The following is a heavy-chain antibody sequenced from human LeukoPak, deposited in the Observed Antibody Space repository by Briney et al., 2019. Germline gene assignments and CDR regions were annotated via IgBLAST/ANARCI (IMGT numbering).Heavy chain of an antibody. D-gene: IGHD3-9*01. CDR3: AKDLLHYDILTGSFDY. CDR2: IRYDGSNK. Sequence: GGSLRLSCAASGFTFSSYGMHWVRQAPGKGLEWVAFIRYDGSNKYYADSVKGRFTISGDNSKNTLYLQMNSLRAEDTAVYYCAKDLLHYDILTGSFDYWGQGTLVTVSS. J-gene: IGHJ4*02. V-gene: IGHV3-30*02. CDR1: GFTFSSYG.